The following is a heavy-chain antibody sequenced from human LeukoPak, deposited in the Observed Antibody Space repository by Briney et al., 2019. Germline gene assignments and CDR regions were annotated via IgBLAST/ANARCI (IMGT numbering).Heavy chain of an antibody. CDR3: ARLSSGEGFDY. V-gene: IGHV4-59*08. CDR2: IYYSGST. J-gene: IGHJ4*02. D-gene: IGHD3-10*01. CDR1: GGYISSYY. Sequence: SETLSLTCTVSGGYISSYYWSWIRQPPGQGLEWIGYIYYSGSTNYNPSLKSRVTISVDTSKNQFSLKLSSVTAADTAVYYCARLSSGEGFDYWGQGTLVTVSS.